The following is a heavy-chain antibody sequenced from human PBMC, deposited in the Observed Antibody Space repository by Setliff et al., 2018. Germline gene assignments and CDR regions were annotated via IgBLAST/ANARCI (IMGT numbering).Heavy chain of an antibody. CDR1: GGSISSSSYY. V-gene: IGHV4-39*07. Sequence: PSETLSLTCTVSGGSISSSSYYWGWIRQPPGKGLEWIGSIYYSGSTYYNQSLKSRVTISVDTSKNQFSLKLSSVTAADTAVYYCARDWVVVAAIDYWGQGTLVTVS. CDR2: IYYSGST. CDR3: ARDWVVVAAIDY. D-gene: IGHD2-15*01. J-gene: IGHJ4*02.